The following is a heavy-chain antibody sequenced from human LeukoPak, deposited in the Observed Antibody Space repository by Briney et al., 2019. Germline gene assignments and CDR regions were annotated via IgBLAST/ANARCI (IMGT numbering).Heavy chain of an antibody. CDR3: ARDRPYYGSGYYFDY. V-gene: IGHV3-11*06. J-gene: IGHJ4*02. CDR2: ISSSSSYT. Sequence: GGSLRLSCAASGFTFSDYYMSWIRQAPGKGLEWVSYISSSSSYTNYADSVKGRFTISRDNAKNSLYLQMNSLRAEDTAVYYCARDRPYYGSGYYFDYWGQRTLVTVSS. CDR1: GFTFSDYY. D-gene: IGHD3-10*01.